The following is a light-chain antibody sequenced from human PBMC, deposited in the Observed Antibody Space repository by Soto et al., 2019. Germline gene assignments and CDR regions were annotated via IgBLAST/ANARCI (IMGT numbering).Light chain of an antibody. Sequence: EIVLTRSPATLSLSPGERATLSCRASQSVSRFLAWYQQKPGQAPRLLIYDTFHRATGIPARFSGSGSGTDFTLTISSLEPEDFAVYYCQQRSNWPLVTFGQGTRLEIK. CDR1: QSVSRF. CDR2: DTF. J-gene: IGKJ5*01. CDR3: QQRSNWPLVT. V-gene: IGKV3-11*01.